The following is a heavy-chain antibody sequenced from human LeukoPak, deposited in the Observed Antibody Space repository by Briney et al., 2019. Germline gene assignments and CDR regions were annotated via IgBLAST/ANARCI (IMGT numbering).Heavy chain of an antibody. CDR3: ARVGCSGGSCYRSRGAFDI. V-gene: IGHV4-39*07. Sequence: PSQTLSLTCTVSGGSISSGSYYWSWIRQPPGKGLEWIGSIYYSGSTYYNPSLKSRVTISVDTSKNQFSVKLSSVTAADTAVYYCARVGCSGGSCYRSRGAFDIWGQGTMVTVSS. J-gene: IGHJ3*02. D-gene: IGHD2-15*01. CDR2: IYYSGST. CDR1: GGSISSGSYY.